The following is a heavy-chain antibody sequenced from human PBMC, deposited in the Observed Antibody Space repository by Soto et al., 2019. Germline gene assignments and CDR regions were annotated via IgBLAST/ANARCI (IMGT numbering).Heavy chain of an antibody. CDR3: ARVPRYASDIVQVPAVMFEDWFVP. CDR2: INVGNGNT. D-gene: IGHD2-2*01. J-gene: IGHJ5*02. V-gene: IGHV1-3*01. Sequence: QAQLVQSGAEVKKPGASVKVSCKASGYTFTIYEIYWVRQAPGQKLEWMGWINVGNGNTKYSQKFQGRVTITRDTSASTAYMELSSLRSEDTAIYYCARVPRYASDIVQVPAVMFEDWFVPWGQGTLVTVSS. CDR1: GYTFTIYE.